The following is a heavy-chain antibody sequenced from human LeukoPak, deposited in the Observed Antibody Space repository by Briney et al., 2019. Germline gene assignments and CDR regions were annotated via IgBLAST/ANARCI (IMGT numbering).Heavy chain of an antibody. CDR2: INHSGST. CDR1: GGSFSGYY. Sequence: PSETLSLTCAVYGGSFSGYYWSWIRQPPGKGLEWIGEINHSGSTNYNPSLKSRVTISVDTSKNQFSLKLSSVTAADTAVYYCARTTEGGYTYNYFYYYYMDVWGKGTTVTVSS. CDR3: ARTTEGGYTYNYFYYYYMDV. V-gene: IGHV4-34*01. J-gene: IGHJ6*03. D-gene: IGHD5-18*01.